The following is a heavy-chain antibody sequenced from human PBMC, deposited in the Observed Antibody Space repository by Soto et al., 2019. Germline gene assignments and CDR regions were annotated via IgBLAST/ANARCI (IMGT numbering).Heavy chain of an antibody. V-gene: IGHV4-30-2*01. Sequence: PSETLSLTCAVSGGSISSGGYSWSWIRQPPGKGLEWIGDIYHSGSTNYNPSLKSRVTISVDTSKNQFSLKLSSVTSADTAVYYSARYKRLIVDYWGRGTLVTVSS. CDR1: GGSISSGGYS. J-gene: IGHJ4*02. CDR2: IYHSGST. D-gene: IGHD3-22*01. CDR3: ARYKRLIVDY.